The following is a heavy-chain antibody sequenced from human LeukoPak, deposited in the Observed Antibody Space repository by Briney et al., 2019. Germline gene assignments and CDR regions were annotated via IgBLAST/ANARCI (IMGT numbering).Heavy chain of an antibody. V-gene: IGHV3-21*01. CDR1: GFTFSSYS. CDR3: ARDLLAVTTGGATY. J-gene: IGHJ4*02. Sequence: GGSLRLSCAASGFTFSSYSMNWVRQAPGKGLEWVSSISSSSTYIYYADSLKGRFTISRDNAKNSLYLQINSLRVEDTAVYYCARDLLAVTTGGATYWGRGTLVTVSS. CDR2: ISSSSTYI. D-gene: IGHD4-17*01.